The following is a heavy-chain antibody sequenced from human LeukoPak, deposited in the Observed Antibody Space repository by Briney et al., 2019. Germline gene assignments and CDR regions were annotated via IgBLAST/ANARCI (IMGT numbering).Heavy chain of an antibody. D-gene: IGHD2-2*01. V-gene: IGHV3-48*03. J-gene: IGHJ3*01. CDR3: ARVLSSSSSSLGAYDL. Sequence: GGSLRLSCAASGFTFSSYEMNWVRQAPGKGPEWGSYISSNAGNMYYADSVKGRFTISRDNAKSSLYLQMNSLRAEDTAFYYCARVLSSSSSSLGAYDLWGQGTMVHVSS. CDR2: ISSNAGNM. CDR1: GFTFSSYE.